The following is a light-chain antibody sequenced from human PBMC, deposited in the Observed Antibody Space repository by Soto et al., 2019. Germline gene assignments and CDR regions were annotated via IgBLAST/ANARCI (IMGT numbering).Light chain of an antibody. Sequence: EVVLTQSPATLSLSPGERATLSCRASQSVSNYLAWYQQKPGQAPRLLIYDASSRATGIPDRFSGSGSGTDFTFTISSLEPEDCAVYYCQQRSNWPPITFGQGTRLEIK. CDR2: DAS. J-gene: IGKJ5*01. CDR1: QSVSNY. V-gene: IGKV3-11*01. CDR3: QQRSNWPPIT.